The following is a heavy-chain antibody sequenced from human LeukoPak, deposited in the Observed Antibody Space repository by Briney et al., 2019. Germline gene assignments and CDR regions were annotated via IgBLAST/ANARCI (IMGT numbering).Heavy chain of an antibody. J-gene: IGHJ4*02. CDR2: ISGSGSST. CDR3: AKLLRGVVVPYFDY. Sequence: GGSLRLSCAASGFTFRTHAMNWVRQAPGKGLEWVSTISGSGSSTYYADSVKGRFTVSRDTSKNTLFLQMNSLRAEDTAVYYCAKLLRGVVVPYFDYWGQGTLVTVSS. CDR1: GFTFRTHA. V-gene: IGHV3-23*01. D-gene: IGHD3-10*01.